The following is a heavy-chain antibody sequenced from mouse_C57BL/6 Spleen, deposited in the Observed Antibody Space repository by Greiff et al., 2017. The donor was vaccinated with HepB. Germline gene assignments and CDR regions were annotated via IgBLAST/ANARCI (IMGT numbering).Heavy chain of an antibody. V-gene: IGHV1-76*01. D-gene: IGHD1-1*01. J-gene: IGHJ2*01. CDR1: GYTFTDYY. CDR3: ARLDYGSSWDY. Sequence: QVQLKESGAELAKPGASVKLSCKASGYTFTDYYINWVKQRPGQGLEWIARIYPGSGNTYYNEKFKGKATLTAEKSSSTAYMQLSSLTSEDSAVYFCARLDYGSSWDYWGQGTTLTVSS. CDR2: IYPGSGNT.